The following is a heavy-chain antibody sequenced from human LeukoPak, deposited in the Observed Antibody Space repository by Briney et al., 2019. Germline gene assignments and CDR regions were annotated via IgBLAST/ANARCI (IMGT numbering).Heavy chain of an antibody. CDR1: GGSISRYY. D-gene: IGHD1-26*01. CDR3: AKSGGYGLIDK. V-gene: IGHV4-59*04. J-gene: IGHJ4*02. CDR2: IYYTGST. Sequence: PSETLSLTCTVSGGSISRYYWSWIRQPPGKGLEWIGNIYYTGSTYYNVSLNSRVTISIDTSKNLFSLRLNSMTAADTAVYYCAKSGGYGLIDKWGQGTLVTVSS.